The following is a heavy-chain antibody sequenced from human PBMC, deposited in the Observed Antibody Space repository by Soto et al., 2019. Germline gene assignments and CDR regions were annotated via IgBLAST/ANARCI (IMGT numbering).Heavy chain of an antibody. CDR2: ISGSGSNI. V-gene: IGHV3-48*03. Sequence: SGGGLVQSGGSLRLSCVASEFTFSSYDMNWVRQAPGKGLEWISYISGSGSNINYADSVKGRFIISRDNAKKSLFLQMNSLRVEDTARYYCARDVESGYGDYGSDWFDPWGLGTLVTVSP. CDR1: EFTFSSYD. CDR3: ARDVESGYGDYGSDWFDP. D-gene: IGHD4-17*01. J-gene: IGHJ5*02.